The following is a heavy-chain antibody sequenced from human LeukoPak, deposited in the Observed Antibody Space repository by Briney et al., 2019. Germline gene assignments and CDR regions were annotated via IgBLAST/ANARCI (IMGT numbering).Heavy chain of an antibody. Sequence: SETLSLTCGVSGGSISSTNWWTWVRQPPGGGLEWIGEVHLSGRTNYNPSLESRVTISVDTSKNQFSLKLSSVTAADTAVYYCATYRSSWEFDPWGQGTLVTVSS. CDR3: ATYRSSWEFDP. CDR2: VHLSGRT. CDR1: GGSISSTNW. J-gene: IGHJ5*02. V-gene: IGHV4-4*02. D-gene: IGHD6-13*01.